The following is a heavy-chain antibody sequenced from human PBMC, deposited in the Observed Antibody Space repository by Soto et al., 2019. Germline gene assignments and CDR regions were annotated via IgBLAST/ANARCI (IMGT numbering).Heavy chain of an antibody. Sequence: ETLALTCPVSGDSINGYYWSWIRQPPGKGLEWIGYIYYSGSTNYNPSLNSRATISLDPSKSQFSLKLTSVTAADTAVYYCAGTSTTVYAMDVWGQGTKVTVSS. CDR1: GDSINGYY. J-gene: IGHJ6*02. CDR3: AGTSTTVYAMDV. V-gene: IGHV4-59*13. CDR2: IYYSGST. D-gene: IGHD4-4*01.